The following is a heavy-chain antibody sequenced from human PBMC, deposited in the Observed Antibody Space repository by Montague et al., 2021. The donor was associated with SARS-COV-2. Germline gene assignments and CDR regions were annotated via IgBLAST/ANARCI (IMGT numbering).Heavy chain of an antibody. Sequence: TLSLTCTVSGDSIRSGTYYWNWVRQPAGKGLEWIGRIYTSGSTNYNPSLKSRVTMSVDTSKNQFSLRLSSVTAADTAVYYCARGQPAYCTGGNCHPFDYWGQGTLVTVSS. CDR3: ARGQPAYCTGGNCHPFDY. J-gene: IGHJ4*02. V-gene: IGHV4-61*02. D-gene: IGHD2-15*01. CDR1: GDSIRSGTYY. CDR2: IYTSGST.